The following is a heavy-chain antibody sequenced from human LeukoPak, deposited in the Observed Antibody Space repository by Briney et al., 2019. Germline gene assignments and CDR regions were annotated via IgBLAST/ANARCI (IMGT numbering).Heavy chain of an antibody. CDR3: ARGGFGDPRRSVGPPTVDY. D-gene: IGHD1-1*01. J-gene: IGHJ4*02. CDR1: GFTFGSYA. CDR2: ISYDGSNK. V-gene: IGHV3-30-3*01. Sequence: PGGSLRLSCAASGFTFGSYAMHWVRQAPGKGLEWVAVISYDGSNKYYADSVKGRFTISRDNSKNTLYLQMNSLRAEDTAVYYCARGGFGDPRRSVGPPTVDYWGQGTLVTVSS.